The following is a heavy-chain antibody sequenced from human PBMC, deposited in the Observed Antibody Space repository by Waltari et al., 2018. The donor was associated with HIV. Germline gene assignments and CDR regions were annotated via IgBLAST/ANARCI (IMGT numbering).Heavy chain of an antibody. CDR1: GYSFTSYW. V-gene: IGHV5-51*03. J-gene: IGHJ3*02. CDR2: IYPADSDT. D-gene: IGHD1-26*01. Sequence: EVQLVQSGAEVKKPGQSLKNSCKGSGYSFTSYWIGWVRQAPGTGLEWMGDIYPADSDTTYNPSFRGQVTISVDTSISTAYVQWRSLKASDTAVYFCARRLVGADAFEIWGQGTEVIVSS. CDR3: ARRLVGADAFEI.